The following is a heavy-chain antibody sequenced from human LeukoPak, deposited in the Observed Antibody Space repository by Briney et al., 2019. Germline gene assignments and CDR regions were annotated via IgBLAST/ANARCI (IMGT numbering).Heavy chain of an antibody. CDR1: GGSLSSYY. V-gene: IGHV4-59*01. CDR2: IYYSGST. CDR3: ARGGQVYYYGSGSSTPFDY. D-gene: IGHD3-10*01. Sequence: AETLSLTCTVSGGSLSSYYWSWIRQPPGKGLEWIGYIYYSGSTNYNPSLKSRVTISVDTSKNQFSLKLSSVTAADTAVYYCARGGQVYYYGSGSSTPFDYWGQGTLVTVS. J-gene: IGHJ4*02.